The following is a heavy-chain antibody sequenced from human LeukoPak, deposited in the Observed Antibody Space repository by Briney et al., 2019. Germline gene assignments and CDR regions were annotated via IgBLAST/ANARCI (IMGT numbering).Heavy chain of an antibody. CDR3: ARDLDSSRGYFDY. V-gene: IGHV3-30-3*01. Sequence: GGSLRLSCAASGFTFSSYAMHWVRRAPGKGLEWVAVISYDGSNKYYADSVKGRFTISRDNSKNTLYLQMNSLRAEDTAVYYCARDLDSSRGYFDYWGQGTLVTVSS. D-gene: IGHD3-22*01. J-gene: IGHJ4*02. CDR2: ISYDGSNK. CDR1: GFTFSSYA.